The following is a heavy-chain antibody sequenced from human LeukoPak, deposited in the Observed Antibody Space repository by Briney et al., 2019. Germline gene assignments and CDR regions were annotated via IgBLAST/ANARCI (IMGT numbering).Heavy chain of an antibody. J-gene: IGHJ5*02. CDR1: GFTFSSYA. CDR2: IYYSGST. D-gene: IGHD2-15*01. CDR3: ARDGDYGVVAATPNWFDP. Sequence: GSLRLSCAASGFTFSSYAMSWVRQPPGKGLEWIGSIYYSGSTYYNPSLKSRVTISVDTSKNQFSLKLSSVTAADTAVYYCARDGDYGVVAATPNWFDPWGQGTLVTVSS. V-gene: IGHV4-39*07.